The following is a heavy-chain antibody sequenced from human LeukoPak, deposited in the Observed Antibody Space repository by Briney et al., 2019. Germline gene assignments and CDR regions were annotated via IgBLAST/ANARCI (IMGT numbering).Heavy chain of an antibody. V-gene: IGHV4-34*01. J-gene: IGHJ4*02. CDR2: INHSGST. Sequence: SETLSLTCAVYGGSFSGYYWSWIRQPPGKGLEWIAEINHSGSTNYNPSLKSRVTISVDTSKNQFSLKLSSVTAADTAVYYCARGPYSGYEKAFDYWGQGTLVTVSS. D-gene: IGHD5-12*01. CDR1: GGSFSGYY. CDR3: ARGPYSGYEKAFDY.